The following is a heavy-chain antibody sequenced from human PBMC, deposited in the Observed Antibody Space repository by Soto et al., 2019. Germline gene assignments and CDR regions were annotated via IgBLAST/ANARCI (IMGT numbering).Heavy chain of an antibody. CDR1: GFTFTSSA. V-gene: IGHV1-58*01. CDR3: AAGGVLLCFGYEFDP. Sequence: QMQLVQSGPEVKKPGTSVKVSCKASGFTFTSSAVQWVRQARGQRLEWIGWIVVGSGNTNYAQKFQERVTITRDMSTSTAYMERSSLRSEDTAVYYCAAGGVLLCFGYEFDPWGQGTLVTVSS. J-gene: IGHJ5*02. D-gene: IGHD3-10*01. CDR2: IVVGSGNT.